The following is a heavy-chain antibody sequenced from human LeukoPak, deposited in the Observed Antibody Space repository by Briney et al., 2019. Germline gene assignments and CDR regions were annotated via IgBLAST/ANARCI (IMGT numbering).Heavy chain of an antibody. CDR1: GFTFSSYG. CDR2: ISSGGSTI. D-gene: IGHD6-19*01. J-gene: IGHJ4*02. Sequence: PGGSLRLSCASGFTFSSYGMHWVRPAPGRGLEWVSYISSGGSTIYYADSVKGRFTISRDNAKNSLYLQMNSLRAEDTAVYYCARAGWYHPFDYWGQGTLVTVSS. CDR3: ARAGWYHPFDY. V-gene: IGHV3-48*03.